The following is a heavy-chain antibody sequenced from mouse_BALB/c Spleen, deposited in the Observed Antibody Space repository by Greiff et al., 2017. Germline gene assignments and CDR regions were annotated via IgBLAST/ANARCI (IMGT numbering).Heavy chain of an antibody. Sequence: EVMLVESGGGLVKPGGSLKLSCAASGFTFSDYYMYWVRQTPEKRLECVATLSDGGSYTYYPDSVKGRFTISRDKAKNNLYLQMSSLKSEDTAMYYCARDYGNYVGAMDYGGQGTSVSVSS. CDR3: ARDYGNYVGAMDY. D-gene: IGHD2-1*01. CDR2: LSDGGSYT. J-gene: IGHJ4*01. CDR1: GFTFSDYY. V-gene: IGHV5-4*02.